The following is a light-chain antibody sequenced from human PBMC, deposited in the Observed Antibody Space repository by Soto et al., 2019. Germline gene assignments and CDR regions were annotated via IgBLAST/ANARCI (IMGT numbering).Light chain of an antibody. V-gene: IGKV3-20*01. J-gene: IGKJ5*01. Sequence: TVLTQFPGSLSLSPGERATLSCRASQSISNNYLAWYQQKPGQAPRLLIYGASSRATGIPDRFSGSGSGTDFTLTISRLETEDFAVYYCQQYGGSPTFGEGTRLEIK. CDR2: GAS. CDR1: QSISNNY. CDR3: QQYGGSPT.